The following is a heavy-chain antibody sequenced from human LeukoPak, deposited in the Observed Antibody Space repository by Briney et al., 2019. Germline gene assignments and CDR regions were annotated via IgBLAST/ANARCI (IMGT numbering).Heavy chain of an antibody. J-gene: IGHJ6*04. V-gene: IGHV4-38-2*01. D-gene: IGHD3-10*01. CDR1: GYSISSSYY. CDR2: IIHSRST. Sequence: SETLSLTCAVSGYSISSSYYWGWIRRHPGKGREGIGGIIHSRSTNYNTSLTRRVNMSADTSKNQISLRLSSVAAADTAVYYWARASGSYGSGSYYYYGMDVWGKGTPVTVSS. CDR3: ARASGSYGSGSYYYYGMDV.